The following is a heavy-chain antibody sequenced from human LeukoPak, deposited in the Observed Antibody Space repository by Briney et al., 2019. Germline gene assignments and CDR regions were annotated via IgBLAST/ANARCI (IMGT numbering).Heavy chain of an antibody. CDR2: IYYSGST. D-gene: IGHD3-10*01. CDR1: GGSISSYY. J-gene: IGHJ6*03. Sequence: SETLSLTCTVSGGSISSYYWSWIRQPPGKGLEWIGYIYYSGSTNYNPSLKSRVTISVDTSKNQFSLKLSSVTAADTAVYYCARDLYYYGSGSFYPLSYMDVWGKGTTVTVSS. V-gene: IGHV4-59*01. CDR3: ARDLYYYGSGSFYPLSYMDV.